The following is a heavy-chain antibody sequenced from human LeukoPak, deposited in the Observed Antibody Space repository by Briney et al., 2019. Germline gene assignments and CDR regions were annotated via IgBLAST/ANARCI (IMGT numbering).Heavy chain of an antibody. J-gene: IGHJ4*02. CDR1: GFTFSSYA. CDR2: ISYDGSNK. D-gene: IGHD2-2*01. Sequence: GGSLRLSCAASGFTFSSYAMHWVRQAPGKGLEWVAVISYDGSNKYYADSVKGRFTISRDNSKNTLYLQMNSLRAEDTAVYYCARPIGYCSSTSCYPLDYWGQGTLVTVSS. V-gene: IGHV3-30-3*01. CDR3: ARPIGYCSSTSCYPLDY.